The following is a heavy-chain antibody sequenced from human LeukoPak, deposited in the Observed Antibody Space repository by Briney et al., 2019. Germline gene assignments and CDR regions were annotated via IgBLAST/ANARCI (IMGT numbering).Heavy chain of an antibody. D-gene: IGHD4-23*01. CDR2: VIPMFDVT. CDR3: ARDPALEGTEDYRDFGGVESVDAFDV. V-gene: IGHV1-69*10. Sequence: SVKVSCKASGGTFSSYALGWMRQAPGQGLEWMGRVIPMFDVTDYAQKFQGRVTITADTSTGTAYMELSSLTSDDTAMYYCARDPALEGTEDYRDFGGVESVDAFDVWGQGTMVTVFS. J-gene: IGHJ3*01. CDR1: GGTFSSYA.